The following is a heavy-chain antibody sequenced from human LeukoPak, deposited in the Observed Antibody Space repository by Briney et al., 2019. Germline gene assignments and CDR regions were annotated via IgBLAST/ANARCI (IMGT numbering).Heavy chain of an antibody. D-gene: IGHD5-18*01. CDR3: AKGRGGYSYGYLDY. CDR2: ISYDGSNK. J-gene: IGHJ4*02. V-gene: IGHV3-30*18. Sequence: GGSLGLSCAASGFTFSSYGMRWVRQAPGKGLEWVAVISYDGSNKYYADSVKGRFTISRDNSKNTLYLQMTSLRAEDTAVYYCAKGRGGYSYGYLDYWGQGTLVTVSS. CDR1: GFTFSSYG.